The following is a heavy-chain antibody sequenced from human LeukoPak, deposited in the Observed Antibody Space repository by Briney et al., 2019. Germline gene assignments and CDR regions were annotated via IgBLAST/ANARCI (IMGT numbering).Heavy chain of an antibody. CDR3: AGRSYRYYMDV. V-gene: IGHV4-34*01. D-gene: IGHD1-26*01. CDR2: INHSGST. J-gene: IGHJ6*03. CDR1: GGSFSGYY. Sequence: SETLSLTCAVYGGSFSGYYWSWIRQPPGKGLEWIGEINHSGSTNYNPSLKSRVTISVDTSKNQFSLKLSSVTAADTAVYYCAGRSYRYYMDVWGKGTTVTVSS.